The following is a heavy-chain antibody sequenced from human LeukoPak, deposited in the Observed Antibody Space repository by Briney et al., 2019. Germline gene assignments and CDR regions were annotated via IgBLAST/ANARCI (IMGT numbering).Heavy chain of an antibody. D-gene: IGHD3-22*01. CDR3: ARVARDDSSGSVGAFDI. Sequence: SVKVSCKASGGTFSSYAISWVRQAPGQGLEWMGGIIPIFGTANYAQKFQGRVTITADGSTSTAYMELSSLRSEDTAVYYCARVARDDSSGSVGAFDIWGQGTMVTVSS. V-gene: IGHV1-69*13. CDR1: GGTFSSYA. CDR2: IIPIFGTA. J-gene: IGHJ3*02.